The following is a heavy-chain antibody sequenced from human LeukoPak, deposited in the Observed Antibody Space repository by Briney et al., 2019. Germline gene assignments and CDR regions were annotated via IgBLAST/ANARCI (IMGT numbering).Heavy chain of an antibody. CDR3: ARDSGFGSGSYYDDPLAE. Sequence: GGSLRLSCAASGFIFSDHGMNWVRQAPGKGLEWVSYISSAGKTIYYADSVKGRFTISRDKAKNSLYLQMNSLRVEDTGVYFCARDSGFGSGSYYDDPLAEWGQGTLVTVSS. D-gene: IGHD3-10*01. CDR1: GFIFSDHG. J-gene: IGHJ4*02. V-gene: IGHV3-48*01. CDR2: ISSAGKTI.